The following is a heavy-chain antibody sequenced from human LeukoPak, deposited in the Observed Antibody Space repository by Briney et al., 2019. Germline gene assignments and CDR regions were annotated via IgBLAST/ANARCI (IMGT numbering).Heavy chain of an antibody. CDR2: FDPEDGET. Sequence: GASVKVSCKVSGYTLTELSMHWVRQAPGKGLEWMGGFDPEDGETIYAQKFQGRVTMTEDTSTDIAYMELSSLRSEDTAVYYCATGATEYDSSGYYFTPPYYFDYWGQGTLVTVSS. J-gene: IGHJ4*02. V-gene: IGHV1-24*01. D-gene: IGHD3-22*01. CDR3: ATGATEYDSSGYYFTPPYYFDY. CDR1: GYTLTELS.